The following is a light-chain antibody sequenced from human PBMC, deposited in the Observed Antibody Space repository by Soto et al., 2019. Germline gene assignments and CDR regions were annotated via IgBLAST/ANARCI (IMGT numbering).Light chain of an antibody. Sequence: EIVLTQSPGTLSLSPGERATLSCRASQSVSSSYLAWYQQNRGQAPRLLIYGASSMAPGIPDRFGGSGSGTDFTLTVSRLEPEDFAVYYCQHYGSSRWTFGQGTKVDIK. V-gene: IGKV3-20*01. CDR2: GAS. J-gene: IGKJ1*01. CDR3: QHYGSSRWT. CDR1: QSVSSSY.